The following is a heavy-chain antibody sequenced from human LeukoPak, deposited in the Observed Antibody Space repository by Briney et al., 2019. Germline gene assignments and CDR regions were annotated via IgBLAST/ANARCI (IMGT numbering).Heavy chain of an antibody. V-gene: IGHV1-18*01. Sequence: ASVKVSCKASGYTFTTYAMHWVRQAPGQRLEWMGWISAYNGNTNYAQKLQGRVTMTTDTSTSTAYMELRSLRSDDTAVYYCASSSSGWYWGDYWGQGTLVTVSS. J-gene: IGHJ4*02. D-gene: IGHD6-19*01. CDR2: ISAYNGNT. CDR1: GYTFTTYA. CDR3: ASSSSGWYWGDY.